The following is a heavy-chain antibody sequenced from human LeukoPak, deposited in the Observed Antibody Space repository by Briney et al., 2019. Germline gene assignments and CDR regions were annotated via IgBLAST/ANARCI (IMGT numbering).Heavy chain of an antibody. CDR1: GYTLTELS. D-gene: IGHD5-24*01. V-gene: IGHV1-24*01. CDR3: ATLISGRYRDGYNFFDC. CDR2: FYPEDGET. Sequence: ASVKVSCKVSGYTLTELSMHWVRQAPGKGLEWMGGFYPEDGETIYAQKFQGRVTMTEDTSTDTAYMELSSLRSEDTAVYYCATLISGRYRDGYNFFDCWGQGTLVTVSS. J-gene: IGHJ4*02.